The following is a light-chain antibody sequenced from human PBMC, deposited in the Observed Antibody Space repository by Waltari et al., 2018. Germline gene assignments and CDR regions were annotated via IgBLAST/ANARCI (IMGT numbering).Light chain of an antibody. CDR2: GAS. CDR3: QQYNNWPPWT. V-gene: IGKV3-15*01. Sequence: EIVKTQPPATLSVSPGERATLPCRASQSVSSNLAWYRQKPGQAPRLLIYGASTRATGIPARFSGSGSGTEFTLTISSLQSEDFAVYYCQQYNNWPPWTFGQGTKVEIK. CDR1: QSVSSN. J-gene: IGKJ1*01.